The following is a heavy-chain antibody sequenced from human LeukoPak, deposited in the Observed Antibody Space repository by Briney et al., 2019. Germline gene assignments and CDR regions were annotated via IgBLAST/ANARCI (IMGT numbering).Heavy chain of an antibody. J-gene: IGHJ6*02. V-gene: IGHV3-23*01. CDR1: GFTFSSYA. CDR3: ARGSFGYDSSGYYLYYYYYYGMDG. D-gene: IGHD3-22*01. CDR2: ISGSGGST. Sequence: GGSLRLSCAASGFTFSSYAMSWVRQAPGKGLEWVSAISGSGGSTYYADSVKGRFTISRDNAKNSLYLQMNSLRAEDTAVYYCARGSFGYDSSGYYLYYYYYYGMDGWGRGTTVTVSS.